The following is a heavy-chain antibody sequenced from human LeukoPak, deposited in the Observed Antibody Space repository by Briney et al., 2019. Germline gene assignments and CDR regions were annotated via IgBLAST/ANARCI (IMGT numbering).Heavy chain of an antibody. D-gene: IGHD4-17*01. J-gene: IGHJ4*02. CDR3: ASAPTDYVETSWYYFDY. CDR2: ISSDSSYI. Sequence: GGSLRLSCAASGFTFSSYAMSWVRQAPGKGLEWVSSISSDSSYIYYADSLKRRLTISRDNAKNSLYLQIDSLRAEDTAVYYCASAPTDYVETSWYYFDYWGQGTLVTVSS. V-gene: IGHV3-21*01. CDR1: GFTFSSYA.